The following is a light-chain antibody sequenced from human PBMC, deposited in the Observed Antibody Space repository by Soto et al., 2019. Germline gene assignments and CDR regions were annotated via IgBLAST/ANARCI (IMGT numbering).Light chain of an antibody. CDR2: DAS. V-gene: IGKV3-15*01. J-gene: IGKJ3*01. Sequence: EIVMTQSPATLSVSPGERATLSCRVSQNVASNLAWFQQKPGQAPRLLIFDASTRATGIPARFSGSGSGTEFTLTISSLQSEDVAVYYCQYYNMWTGTFGPGTTVDI. CDR1: QNVASN. CDR3: QYYNMWTGT.